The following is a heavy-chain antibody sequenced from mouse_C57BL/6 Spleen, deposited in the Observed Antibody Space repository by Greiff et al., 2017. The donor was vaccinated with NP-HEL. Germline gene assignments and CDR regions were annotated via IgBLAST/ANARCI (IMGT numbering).Heavy chain of an antibody. J-gene: IGHJ1*03. CDR3: ARLLGYFDV. V-gene: IGHV1-69*01. CDR1: GYTFTSYW. CDR2: IDPSDSYT. Sequence: QVQLQQSGAELVMPGASVKLSCKASGYTFTSYWMHWVKQRPGQGLEWIGEIDPSDSYTNYNQKFKGKSTLTVDKSSSTAYMQLSSLTSEDSAVYYCARLLGYFDVWGTGTTVTVSS.